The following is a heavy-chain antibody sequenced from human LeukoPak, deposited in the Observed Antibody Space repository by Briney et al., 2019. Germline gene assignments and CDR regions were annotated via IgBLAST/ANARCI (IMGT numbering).Heavy chain of an antibody. Sequence: GGSLRLSCAASGFTFSGYGMNWVRQAPGTGLEWVSAISHTGDRTYYADSVRGRFTISRDNSKNTLYLQMNSLRAEDTAVYYCAKDSYYDYVWGSYRYTNQFDYWGQGTLVTVSS. J-gene: IGHJ4*02. D-gene: IGHD3-16*02. CDR1: GFTFSGYG. CDR2: ISHTGDRT. V-gene: IGHV3-23*01. CDR3: AKDSYYDYVWGSYRYTNQFDY.